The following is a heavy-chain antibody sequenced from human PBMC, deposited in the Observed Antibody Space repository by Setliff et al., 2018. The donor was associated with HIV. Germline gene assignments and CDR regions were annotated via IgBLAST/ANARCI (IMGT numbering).Heavy chain of an antibody. V-gene: IGHV2-70*11. J-gene: IGHJ5*02. Sequence: SGPTLVNPTQTLTLTCTFSGFSLTTSGMCVTWIRQPPGRALEWLARIDWDDDKYYSTSLKTRLTISRDTSKNQVVLTMTNVDPVDTATYYCAQLLLPLGAYNYETWGQGMLVTV. D-gene: IGHD1-1*01. CDR3: AQLLLPLGAYNYET. CDR2: IDWDDDK. CDR1: GFSLTTSGMC.